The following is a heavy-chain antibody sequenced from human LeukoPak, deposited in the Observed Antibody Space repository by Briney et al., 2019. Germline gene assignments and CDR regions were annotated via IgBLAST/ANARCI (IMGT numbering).Heavy chain of an antibody. CDR3: AVLHYYAMDV. J-gene: IGHJ6*02. Sequence: PGRSLRLSCAASGFTFDDYAMHWVRQAPGKGLEWVSGISCNSGTKGYADSVKGRFTISRDNAKNSLYLQMNSLRGEDAALYYCAVLHYYAMDVWGQGTTVTVSS. V-gene: IGHV3-9*01. CDR1: GFTFDDYA. D-gene: IGHD2-8*01. CDR2: ISCNSGTK.